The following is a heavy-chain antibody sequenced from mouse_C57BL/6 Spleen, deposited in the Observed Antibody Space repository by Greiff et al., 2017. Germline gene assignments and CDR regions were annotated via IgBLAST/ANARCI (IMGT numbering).Heavy chain of an antibody. Sequence: QVQLQQPGAELVMPGASVKLSCKASGYTFTSYWMHWVKQRPGQGLEWIGEIDPSDSYTNYNQKFKGKSTLTVDKSSSTAYMQLSSLTSEDSAVYYGARWTPLGLDYWGQGTTLTVSS. V-gene: IGHV1-69*01. CDR1: GYTFTSYW. J-gene: IGHJ2*01. D-gene: IGHD4-1*01. CDR3: ARWTPLGLDY. CDR2: IDPSDSYT.